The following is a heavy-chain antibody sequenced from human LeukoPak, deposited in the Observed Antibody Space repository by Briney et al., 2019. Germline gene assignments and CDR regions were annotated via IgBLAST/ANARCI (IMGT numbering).Heavy chain of an antibody. V-gene: IGHV4-39*01. D-gene: IGHD3-9*01. J-gene: IGHJ4*02. CDR1: GFTFSSYA. Sequence: PGGSLRLSCAASGFTFSSYAMSWVRQPPGKGLEWIGSIYYSGATYHNPSLKSRITISVDTSTNQFSLKLSSVTAADTAVYYCARLLKYFDSDSWGQGTLVTVSS. CDR3: ARLLKYFDSDS. CDR2: IYYSGAT.